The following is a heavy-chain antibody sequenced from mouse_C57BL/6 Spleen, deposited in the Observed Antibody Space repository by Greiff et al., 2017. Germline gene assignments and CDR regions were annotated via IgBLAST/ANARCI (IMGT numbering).Heavy chain of an antibody. J-gene: IGHJ2*01. V-gene: IGHV1-61*01. Sequence: QVQLQQPGAELVRPGSSVKLSCKASGYTFTSYWMDWVKQRPGQGLEWIGNIYPSDSETHYNQKFKDKATLTVDKSSSTAYMQLSSLTSEDSAVYYCARTGGVHYFDYWGQGTTLTVSS. CDR2: IYPSDSET. CDR3: ARTGGVHYFDY. CDR1: GYTFTSYW.